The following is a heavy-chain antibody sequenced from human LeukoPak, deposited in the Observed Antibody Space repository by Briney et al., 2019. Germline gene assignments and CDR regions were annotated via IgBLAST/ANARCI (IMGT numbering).Heavy chain of an antibody. J-gene: IGHJ4*02. V-gene: IGHV4-34*01. CDR1: GGSISSYY. CDR2: INHSGST. CDR3: ARGQLFDY. D-gene: IGHD1-1*01. Sequence: PSETLSLTCTVSGGSISSYYWSWIRQPPGKGLEWIGEINHSGSTNYNPSLKSRVTISVDTSKNQFSLKLSSVTAADTAVYYCARGQLFDYWGQGTLVTVSS.